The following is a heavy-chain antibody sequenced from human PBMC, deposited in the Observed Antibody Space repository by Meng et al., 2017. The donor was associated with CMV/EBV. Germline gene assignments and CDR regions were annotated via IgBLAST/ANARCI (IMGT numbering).Heavy chain of an antibody. CDR2: IYYSGST. CDR1: GASIIVSRYY. V-gene: IGHV4-39*07. CDR3: ARVRGTFDY. J-gene: IGHJ4*02. D-gene: IGHD3-16*01. Sequence: LQVQGPGRLRPSGTLALPRTVSGASIIVSRYYWGWIRQPSGKGLEWIGGIYYSGSTYYNPSLKSRFTISVDTSKNQFSLKLSSVTAADTAVYYCARVRGTFDYWGQGTLVTVSS.